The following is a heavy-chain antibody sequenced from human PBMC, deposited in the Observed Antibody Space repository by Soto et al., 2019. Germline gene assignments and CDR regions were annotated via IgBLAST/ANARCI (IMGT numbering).Heavy chain of an antibody. Sequence: PGWSLRLSCASSVFTFGDYAMHWVRQAPGKGLEWVSGISWNSGSIGYADSVKGRFTISRDNAKNSLYLQMNSLRAEDTALYYCAKGSRYFDWLFPQGEYFQHWGQGTLVTVSS. J-gene: IGHJ1*01. V-gene: IGHV3-9*01. CDR1: VFTFGDYA. CDR2: ISWNSGSI. D-gene: IGHD3-9*01. CDR3: AKGSRYFDWLFPQGEYFQH.